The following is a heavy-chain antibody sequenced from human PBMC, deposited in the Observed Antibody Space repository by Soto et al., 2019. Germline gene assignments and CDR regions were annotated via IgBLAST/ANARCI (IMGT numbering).Heavy chain of an antibody. CDR1: GFTFSRFS. D-gene: IGHD2-15*01. J-gene: IGHJ5*02. V-gene: IGHV3-48*02. Sequence: LRLSCVGSGFTFSRFSMNWVRQAPGKGLEWLSYISTTGNTIFYADSVKGRFTISRDNANNSLSLQMNSLRDEDTAVYYCARGNFEVVVSSSRWFDPWGQGTLVTVSS. CDR2: ISTTGNTI. CDR3: ARGNFEVVVSSSRWFDP.